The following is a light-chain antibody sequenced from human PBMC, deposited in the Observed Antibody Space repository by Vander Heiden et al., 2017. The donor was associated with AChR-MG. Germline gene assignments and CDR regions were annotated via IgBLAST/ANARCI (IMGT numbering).Light chain of an antibody. Sequence: QSVFTQPPSVSAAPGQKVTISCPGSSSHIGNHYVSWYQQLPGTAPKLLIYDNNKRPSGIPDRFSGSKSGTSATLGITGLQTGDEAEYYCGTWDSSLSAVVFGGGTKLTVL. CDR3: GTWDSSLSAVV. CDR1: SSHIGNHY. V-gene: IGLV1-51*01. CDR2: DNN. J-gene: IGLJ2*01.